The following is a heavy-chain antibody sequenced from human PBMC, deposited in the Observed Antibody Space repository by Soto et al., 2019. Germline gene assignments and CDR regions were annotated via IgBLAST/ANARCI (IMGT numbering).Heavy chain of an antibody. CDR1: GFTFYDYG. CDR3: ARHPERIAQIGWFDP. D-gene: IGHD6-13*01. Sequence: GGSLRLSCVASGFTFYDYGLSWVRQAPGKGLEWVSGINWNGGKTRYVDSVKGRFTISRDNAKNSLYLQMNSLRAEDTAVYYCARHPERIAQIGWFDPWGQGTLVTVSS. V-gene: IGHV3-20*04. J-gene: IGHJ5*02. CDR2: INWNGGKT.